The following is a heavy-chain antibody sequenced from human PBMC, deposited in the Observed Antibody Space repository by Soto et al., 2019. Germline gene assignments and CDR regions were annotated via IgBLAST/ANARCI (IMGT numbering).Heavy chain of an antibody. V-gene: IGHV3-33*01. CDR1: GFTFSSYG. J-gene: IGHJ6*03. CDR3: ARDHRYYYYYMDV. Sequence: GGSLRLSCAASGFTFSSYGMHWVRQAPGKGLEWVAVIWYDGSNKYYADSVKGRFTISRDNSKNTLYLQMNSLRAEDTAVYYCARDHRYYYYYMDVWGKGTKVTVSS. D-gene: IGHD3-16*02. CDR2: IWYDGSNK.